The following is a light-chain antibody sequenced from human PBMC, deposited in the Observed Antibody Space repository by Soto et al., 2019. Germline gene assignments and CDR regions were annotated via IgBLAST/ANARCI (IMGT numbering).Light chain of an antibody. CDR1: QSISSW. J-gene: IGKJ1*01. CDR2: KAS. V-gene: IGKV1-5*03. CDR3: QQYQSLWT. Sequence: DIQMTQYLSTLSASVGDTVTITCRASQSISSWLAWYQQKPGKAPKVLIYKASSLESGVPSRFSGSGSGTEFTLTISSLQPDDSATYYCQQYQSLWTFGQGTKVEIK.